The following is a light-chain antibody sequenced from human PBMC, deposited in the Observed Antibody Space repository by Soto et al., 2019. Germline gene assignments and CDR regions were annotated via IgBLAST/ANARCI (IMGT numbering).Light chain of an antibody. CDR3: QQYNYRPPA. Sequence: PGERAALSCRASQSVSGNLAWYQQTPGQTPRLLIYGASTRATGIPARFSGSGFGTEFTLTISSLKSEDFAVYYCQQYNYRPPAFGQGTRLEIK. J-gene: IGKJ5*01. V-gene: IGKV3-15*01. CDR1: QSVSGN. CDR2: GAS.